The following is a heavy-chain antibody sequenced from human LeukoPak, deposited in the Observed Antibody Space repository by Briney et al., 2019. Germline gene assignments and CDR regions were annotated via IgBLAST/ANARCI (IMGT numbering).Heavy chain of an antibody. CDR3: ARGVSLYYDILTGRNPYYYYGMDV. CDR2: INHSGST. V-gene: IGHV4-34*01. CDR1: GGSFSGYY. D-gene: IGHD3-9*01. J-gene: IGHJ6*02. Sequence: SETLSLTCAVYGGSFSGYYWSWIRQPPGKGLEWTGEINHSGSTNYNPSLKSRVTISVDTSKNQFSLKLSSVTAADTAVYYCARGVSLYYDILTGRNPYYYYGMDVWGQGTTVTVSS.